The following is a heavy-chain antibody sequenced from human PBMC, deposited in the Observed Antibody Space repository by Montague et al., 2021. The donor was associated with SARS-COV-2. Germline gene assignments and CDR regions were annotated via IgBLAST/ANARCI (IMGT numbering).Heavy chain of an antibody. CDR3: ARRGYYDSAGYHWHLDL. CDR2: INHSGST. V-gene: IGHV4-34*01. CDR1: GGSFSGYY. J-gene: IGHJ2*01. Sequence: SETLSLTCAVYGGSFSGYYWSWIRQPPGKGLEWIGEINHSGSTNYNPSLKSRVTISVDTSKNQFSLKLSSVTAADTAVYYCARRGYYDSAGYHWHLDLWGRGMLVTVSS. D-gene: IGHD3-22*01.